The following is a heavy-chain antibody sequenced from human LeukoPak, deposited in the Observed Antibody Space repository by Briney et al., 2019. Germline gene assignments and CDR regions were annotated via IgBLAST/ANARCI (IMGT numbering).Heavy chain of an antibody. V-gene: IGHV4-38-2*01. D-gene: IGHD3-9*01. CDR3: ARVGRLTLGAFDI. Sequence: PSETLSLTCAVSGYSISSGYYWGWIRPPPGNGLEWIGSIYHSGSIYYNPSLKSRVTISVDTSKNQFSLKLSSVTAADTAVYYCARVGRLTLGAFDIWGQGTMVTVSS. CDR2: IYHSGSI. J-gene: IGHJ3*02. CDR1: GYSISSGYY.